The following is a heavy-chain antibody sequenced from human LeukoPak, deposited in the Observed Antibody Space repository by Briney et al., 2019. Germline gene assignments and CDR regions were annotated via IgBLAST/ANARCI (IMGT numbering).Heavy chain of an antibody. Sequence: GGSLRLSCAASGFTFSSYEMNWVRQAPGKGLEWVSHISSSGSTIYYADSVKGRFTISRDNAKNSLYLQMNSLRAEDTAVYYCATVRSGWYDFDYWGQGTLVTVSS. D-gene: IGHD6-19*01. CDR1: GFTFSSYE. V-gene: IGHV3-48*03. CDR2: ISSSGSTI. CDR3: ATVRSGWYDFDY. J-gene: IGHJ4*02.